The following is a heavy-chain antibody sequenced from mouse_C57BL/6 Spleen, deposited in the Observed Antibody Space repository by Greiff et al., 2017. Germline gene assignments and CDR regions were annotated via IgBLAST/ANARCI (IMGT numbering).Heavy chain of an antibody. D-gene: IGHD4-1*01. CDR1: GFTFTDYY. J-gene: IGHJ3*01. CDR2: IRNKANGYTT. Sequence: EVKLMESGGGLVQPGGSLSLSCAASGFTFTDYYMSWVRQPPGKALEWLGFIRNKANGYTTEYSASVKGRFTISSDNSQSILYLQMNALRAEDSATYYCARYDWWFAYWGQGTLVTVSA. CDR3: ARYDWWFAY. V-gene: IGHV7-3*01.